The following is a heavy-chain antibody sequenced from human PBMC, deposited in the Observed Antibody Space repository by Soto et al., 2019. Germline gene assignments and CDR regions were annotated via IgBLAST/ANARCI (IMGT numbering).Heavy chain of an antibody. V-gene: IGHV1-3*01. CDR2: INAGNGNT. CDR3: ARVKVHGGVISGTFDY. CDR1: GYTFTSYA. J-gene: IGHJ4*02. D-gene: IGHD3-16*01. Sequence: ASVKVSCKASGYTFTSYAMHWVRQAPGQRLEWMGWINAGNGNTKYSQKFQGRVTITRDTSASTAYMELSSLRSKDTAVYYCARVKVHGGVISGTFDYWGQGTLVTVSS.